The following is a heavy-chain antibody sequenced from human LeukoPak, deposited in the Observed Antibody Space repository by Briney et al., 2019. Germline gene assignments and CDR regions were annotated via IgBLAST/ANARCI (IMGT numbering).Heavy chain of an antibody. CDR1: GDSISSSTCN. V-gene: IGHV4-30-2*01. CDR3: ARGRCLGSTNCYYFDS. CDR2: ISQSGNS. D-gene: IGHD2-2*01. J-gene: IGHJ4*02. Sequence: PSQTLSLTCKVSGDSISSSTCNWSWIRQPPGKGLEWIGYISQSGNSYFTPSLKSRATISVDRSKNHFSLTLISVTAADTAVYYCARGRCLGSTNCYYFDSWGQGTLVTVSS.